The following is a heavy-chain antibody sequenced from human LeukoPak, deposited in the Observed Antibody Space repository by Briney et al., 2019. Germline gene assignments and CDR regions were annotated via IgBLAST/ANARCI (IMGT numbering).Heavy chain of an antibody. CDR3: ALLGAAGREYFQH. CDR1: GFTFSSYW. CDR2: INSDGSST. J-gene: IGHJ1*01. V-gene: IGHV3-74*01. D-gene: IGHD6-13*01. Sequence: GGSLRLSCAASGFTFSSYWMHWVRQAPGKGLVWVSRINSDGSSTFYADSVKGRFTISRDNSKNTLYLQISSLRAEDTAVYYCALLGAAGREYFQHWGQGTLVTVSS.